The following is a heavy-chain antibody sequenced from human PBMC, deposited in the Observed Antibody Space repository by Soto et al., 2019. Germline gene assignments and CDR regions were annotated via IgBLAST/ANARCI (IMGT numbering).Heavy chain of an antibody. Sequence: QITLKESGPTLVKPTQTLTLTCTFYRFSLSTRGVGVGWIRQPPGKALEWLALIYWDDDKLYSQSLKSSLTITKDTSKNQVVLTMTNMDPVDTATCYCAHRPSYCSGGSCYSGFDYWGQGTLVTVSS. CDR1: RFSLSTRGVG. CDR3: AHRPSYCSGGSCYSGFDY. V-gene: IGHV2-5*02. D-gene: IGHD2-15*01. J-gene: IGHJ4*02. CDR2: IYWDDDK.